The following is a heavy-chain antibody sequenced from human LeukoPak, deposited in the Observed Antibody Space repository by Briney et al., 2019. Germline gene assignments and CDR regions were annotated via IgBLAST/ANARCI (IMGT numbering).Heavy chain of an antibody. J-gene: IGHJ6*03. V-gene: IGHV4-39*07. CDR2: IYYSGST. CDR3: ARLGPPHDYGGKYYYYYYMDV. D-gene: IGHD4-23*01. Sequence: PSETLSLTCTVSGGSISSSSYYWGWIRQPPGKGLEWIGSIYYSGSTYYNPSLKSRVTISVDTSKNQFSLKLSSVTAADTAVYYCARLGPPHDYGGKYYYYYYMDVWGKGTTVTVSS. CDR1: GGSISSSSYY.